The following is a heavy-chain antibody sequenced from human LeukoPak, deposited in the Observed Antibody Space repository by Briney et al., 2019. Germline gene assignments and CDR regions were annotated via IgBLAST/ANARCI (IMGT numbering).Heavy chain of an antibody. CDR3: ASGVVPAAIIAFDI. D-gene: IGHD2-2*01. CDR1: GYTFSSYS. Sequence: GASVKVSCKASGYTFSSYSMNWVRQAPGKGLEWVSYISSSSSTIYYADSVKGRFTISRDNAKNSLYLQMNSLRAEDTAVYYCASGVVPAAIIAFDIWGQGTMVTVSS. V-gene: IGHV3-48*01. J-gene: IGHJ3*02. CDR2: ISSSSSTI.